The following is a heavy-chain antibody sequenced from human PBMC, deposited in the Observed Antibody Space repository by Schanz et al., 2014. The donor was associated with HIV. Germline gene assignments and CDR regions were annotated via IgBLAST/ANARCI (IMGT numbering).Heavy chain of an antibody. J-gene: IGHJ4*02. D-gene: IGHD3-22*01. CDR1: RFTFSSFA. V-gene: IGHV3-23*01. CDR3: ARGRGTYNSGYYDPLDY. Sequence: EVQLLESGGGLVQPGGSLRLSCAASRFTFSSFAMGWVRQAPGKGLEWVSTIIGSGGRTYYADSVKGRFTISRDNSKNTVYLQLSSLRAEDTAIYYCARGRGTYNSGYYDPLDYWGQGTLVTVSS. CDR2: IIGSGGRT.